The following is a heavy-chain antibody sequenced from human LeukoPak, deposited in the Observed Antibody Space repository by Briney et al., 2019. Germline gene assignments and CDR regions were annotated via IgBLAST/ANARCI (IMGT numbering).Heavy chain of an antibody. D-gene: IGHD3-10*01. V-gene: IGHV4-59*01. CDR2: IYYSGST. J-gene: IGHJ4*02. CDR1: GGSISNYY. CDR3: ARDYGSGNSQIFDY. Sequence: SETLSLTCSVSGGSISNYYWSWIRQPPGKGLEWIGYIYYSGSTNYNPSLKSRVTMSVDTSKNQFSLKMSSVTAADTAIYYCARDYGSGNSQIFDYWGPGTLVTVSS.